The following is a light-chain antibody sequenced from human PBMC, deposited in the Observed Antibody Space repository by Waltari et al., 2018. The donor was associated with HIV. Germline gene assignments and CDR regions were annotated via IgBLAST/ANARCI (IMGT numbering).Light chain of an antibody. J-gene: IGLJ3*02. Sequence: QSALTQPAAVSGSPGQSITISCAGSSSDVGNYNSVSWYQQVPGKAPQLLIFEVNRRPAGISNRFAGSKSGNTASLTISGLQAEDEADFYCASITTNSALVFGGGTKLTVL. CDR1: SSDVGNYNS. V-gene: IGLV2-14*01. CDR2: EVN. CDR3: ASITTNSALV.